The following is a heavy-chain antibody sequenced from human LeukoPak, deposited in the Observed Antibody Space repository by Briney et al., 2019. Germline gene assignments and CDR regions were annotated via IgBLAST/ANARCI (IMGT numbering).Heavy chain of an antibody. Sequence: GASVKVSCKVSGYTLTELSMHWVRQAPGKGLEWMGGFDPEDGEIIYAQKFQGRVTMTEDTSTDTAYMELSSLRSEDTAVYYCATGEYSSSRRYYYYGMDVWGQGATVTVSS. J-gene: IGHJ6*02. CDR2: FDPEDGEI. CDR3: ATGEYSSSRRYYYYGMDV. V-gene: IGHV1-24*01. D-gene: IGHD6-6*01. CDR1: GYTLTELS.